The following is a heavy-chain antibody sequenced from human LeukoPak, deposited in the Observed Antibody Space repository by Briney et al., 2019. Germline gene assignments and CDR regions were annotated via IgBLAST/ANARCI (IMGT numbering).Heavy chain of an antibody. CDR3: ASRGYSGYDFLFAFDI. D-gene: IGHD5-12*01. Sequence: GSSVKVSCKASGGTFSSYAISWVRQAPGQGLEWMGRIIPILGIANYAQKFQGRVTITADKSTSTAYMELSSLRSEDTAVCYCASRGYSGYDFLFAFDIWGQGTMVTVSS. V-gene: IGHV1-69*04. J-gene: IGHJ3*02. CDR1: GGTFSSYA. CDR2: IIPILGIA.